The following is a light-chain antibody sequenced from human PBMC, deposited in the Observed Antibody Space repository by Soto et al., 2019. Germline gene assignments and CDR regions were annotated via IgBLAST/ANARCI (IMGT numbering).Light chain of an antibody. J-gene: IGKJ1*01. CDR3: QQLNNYPRA. CDR1: QDIGKD. V-gene: IGKV1-17*01. Sequence: DIQMTQSPSSLSASVGDRVTITCRASQDIGKDLGWYQQRPGKAPKRLIYAASSLQSGVPSRFSGSGPGKKSILTISTMKPKDFPIYSFQQLNNYPRAFGQGTKV. CDR2: AAS.